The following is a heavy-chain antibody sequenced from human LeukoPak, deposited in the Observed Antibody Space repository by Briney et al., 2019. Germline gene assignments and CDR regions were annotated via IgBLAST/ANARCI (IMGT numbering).Heavy chain of an antibody. Sequence: ASVKVSFKASGYTFTSYGISWVRQAPGQGLEWMGWISAYNGNTNYAQKLQGRVTMTTDTSTSTAYMELRSLRSDDTAVYYCARVITIFPQDAFDIWGQGTMVTVSS. CDR2: ISAYNGNT. CDR3: ARVITIFPQDAFDI. CDR1: GYTFTSYG. J-gene: IGHJ3*02. D-gene: IGHD3-3*01. V-gene: IGHV1-18*01.